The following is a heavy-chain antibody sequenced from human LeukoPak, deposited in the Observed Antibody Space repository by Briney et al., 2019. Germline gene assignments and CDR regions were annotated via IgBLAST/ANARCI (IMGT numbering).Heavy chain of an antibody. J-gene: IGHJ3*02. CDR3: ARGAYLWGWCRAFDI. D-gene: IGHD2-21*01. CDR1: GYTFSNYY. Sequence: VAAVKVSCKATGYTFSNYYMHWVGRATGREREWMEIINPGGGSTSYVQKFQGRVTMTRDTSASTVYMELSSLRSEDTSVYYCARGAYLWGWCRAFDIWGQGTMVTVSS. CDR2: INPGGGST. V-gene: IGHV1-46*01.